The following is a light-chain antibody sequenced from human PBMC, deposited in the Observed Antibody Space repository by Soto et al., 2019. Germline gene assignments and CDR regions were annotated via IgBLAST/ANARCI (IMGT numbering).Light chain of an antibody. Sequence: DIQMTQSPSSLSASVGDRVTITCQASQDISNYLNWYQQKPGKAPKLLIYDASNLETGVPSRFSGSGSGTDFTFNISRLQPEDIATYYCQQYDNLPPFTVGPGTKVDIK. CDR3: QQYDNLPPFT. CDR1: QDISNY. V-gene: IGKV1-33*01. CDR2: DAS. J-gene: IGKJ3*01.